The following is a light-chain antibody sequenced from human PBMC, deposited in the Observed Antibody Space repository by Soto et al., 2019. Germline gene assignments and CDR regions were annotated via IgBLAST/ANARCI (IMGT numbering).Light chain of an antibody. CDR3: QQHNNWPPWT. CDR2: GAS. Sequence: EIVMTQSPATLSVSPGERATLSCRASQSVSSNLAWYQQTPRQAPRLLIYGASTRATGIPARFSGSGSGTEFTLTISSLQSEDFAVYYCQQHNNWPPWTCGQGTKVDIK. V-gene: IGKV3-15*01. J-gene: IGKJ1*01. CDR1: QSVSSN.